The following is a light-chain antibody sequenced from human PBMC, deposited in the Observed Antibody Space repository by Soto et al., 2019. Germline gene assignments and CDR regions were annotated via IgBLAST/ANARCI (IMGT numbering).Light chain of an antibody. CDR1: QSVNSN. CDR3: QQYNNWPPLT. Sequence: EIVMTQSPATLSVSPGERATLSCRASQSVNSNLAWYQQKPGQAPRLVIYGASNRATGIPARFSGSGSGTEFALTISSLQSEDFAVHYCQQYNNWPPLTFGLGTKVEIK. V-gene: IGKV3-15*01. CDR2: GAS. J-gene: IGKJ4*01.